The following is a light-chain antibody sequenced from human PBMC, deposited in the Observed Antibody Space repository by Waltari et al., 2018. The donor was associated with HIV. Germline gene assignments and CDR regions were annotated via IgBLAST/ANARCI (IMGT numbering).Light chain of an antibody. J-gene: IGLJ1*01. Sequence: SSELTQPPSVSVSPGQTARITCSGDASPKPYTHWFQQKPGQAPVVVSHKNTERPSVIPERFSASRSGTTVTLTITGVQTDDEADYYCLSADTSGTYVFGPGTTVTVL. V-gene: IGLV3-25*03. CDR2: KNT. CDR1: ASPKPY. CDR3: LSADTSGTYV.